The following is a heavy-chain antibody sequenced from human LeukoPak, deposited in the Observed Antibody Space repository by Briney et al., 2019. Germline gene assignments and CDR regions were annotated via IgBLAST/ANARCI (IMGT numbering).Heavy chain of an antibody. D-gene: IGHD2-2*01. Sequence: GGSLRLSCAASGFTFSSYSMNWVRQAPGKGLEWVSSISSSSSYIYYADSVNGRFTISRDNAKNSLYLQMNSLRAEDTAVYYCAREVTYCSSTSCSYFDYWGQGTLVTVSS. CDR1: GFTFSSYS. V-gene: IGHV3-21*01. CDR3: AREVTYCSSTSCSYFDY. CDR2: ISSSSSYI. J-gene: IGHJ4*02.